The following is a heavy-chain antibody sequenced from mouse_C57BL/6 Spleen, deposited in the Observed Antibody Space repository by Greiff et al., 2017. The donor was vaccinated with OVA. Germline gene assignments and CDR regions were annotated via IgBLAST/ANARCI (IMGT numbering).Heavy chain of an antibody. J-gene: IGHJ1*03. D-gene: IGHD1-1*01. CDR2: INPGSGGT. Sequence: VQLQQSGAELVRPGTSVKVSCKASGYAFTNYLIEWVKQRPGQGLEWIGVINPGSGGTNYNEKFKGKATLTADKSSSTAYMQLSSLTSEDSAVYFCARRGGSSWYFDVWGTGTTVTVAS. V-gene: IGHV1-54*01. CDR3: ARRGGSSWYFDV. CDR1: GYAFTNYL.